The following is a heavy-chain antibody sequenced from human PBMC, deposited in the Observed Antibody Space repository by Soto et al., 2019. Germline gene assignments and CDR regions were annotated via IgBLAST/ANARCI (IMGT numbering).Heavy chain of an antibody. CDR1: GGSITSGGYS. J-gene: IGHJ6*02. V-gene: IGHV4-30-2*06. CDR3: ARDYYGMDV. CDR2: TYQSGSA. Sequence: QLQLQESGSGLVKPSQTLSLTCTVSGGSITSGGYSWTWIRQSPGKGLEWIGYTYQSGSAYYNPSLKSRVTISVDRSKNQFSVNLTSVTAADTAVYYGARDYYGMDVWGQGTTVTVSS.